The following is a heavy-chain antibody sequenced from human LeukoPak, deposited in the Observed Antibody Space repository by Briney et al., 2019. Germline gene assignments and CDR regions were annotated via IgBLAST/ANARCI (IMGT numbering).Heavy chain of an antibody. V-gene: IGHV1-2*02. J-gene: IGHJ4*02. CDR1: GYSFTDYL. D-gene: IGHD5-24*01. CDR2: INPHSGGT. Sequence: ASVKVSCKASGYSFTDYLMHWLRQAPGQGLEWMGLINPHSGGTSSAQKFQGRVTMTRDTSISTTYMELSTLRSDDTAVYYCARDRNGDGFAYFDYWGQGTLVTVSS. CDR3: ARDRNGDGFAYFDY.